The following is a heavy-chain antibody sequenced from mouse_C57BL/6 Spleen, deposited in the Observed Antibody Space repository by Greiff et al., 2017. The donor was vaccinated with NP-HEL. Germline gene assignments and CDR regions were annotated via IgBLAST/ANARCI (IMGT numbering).Heavy chain of an antibody. Sequence: VQLQQSGAELVKPGASVKISCKASGYAFSSYWMNWVKQRPGKGLEWIGQIYPGDGDTNYNGKFKGKATLTADKSSSTAYMQLSSLTSEDSAVYFCARAGITTVVAGGYAMDYWGQGTSVTVSS. CDR3: ARAGITTVVAGGYAMDY. D-gene: IGHD1-1*01. CDR2: IYPGDGDT. V-gene: IGHV1-80*01. J-gene: IGHJ4*01. CDR1: GYAFSSYW.